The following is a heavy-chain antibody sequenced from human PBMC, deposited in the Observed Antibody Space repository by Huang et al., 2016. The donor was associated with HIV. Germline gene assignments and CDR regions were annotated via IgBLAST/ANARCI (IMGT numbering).Heavy chain of an antibody. CDR2: FYYSGST. J-gene: IGHJ4*02. D-gene: IGHD3-22*01. Sequence: QVRLQESGPGLVKPSETLSLTCTVSGGSISSRNYYWGWIRLSPGKGLQWIGSFYYSGSTYYHPSREGRVSISADTSRNQYSLNMYFVTAAETAVYFCARRLDNYYNRHYCFDYWGRGTLVSVSS. CDR3: ARRLDNYYNRHYCFDY. V-gene: IGHV4-39*01. CDR1: GGSISSRNYY.